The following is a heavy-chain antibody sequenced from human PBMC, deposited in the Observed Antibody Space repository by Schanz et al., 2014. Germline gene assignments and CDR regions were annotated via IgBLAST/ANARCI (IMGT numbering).Heavy chain of an antibody. Sequence: VQLMESGGGLVKPGGSLRLSCAASGFTLSSYGMHWVRQAPGKGLEWVAFINSDGTKRFYADSVKSRFTISRDNSRNTLYLQMNSLRAEDTAVYYCARDHTTESYYSAGPPIDYWGQGTLLTVSS. J-gene: IGHJ4*02. CDR1: GFTLSSYG. V-gene: IGHV3-33*08. D-gene: IGHD1-26*01. CDR3: ARDHTTESYYSAGPPIDY. CDR2: INSDGTKR.